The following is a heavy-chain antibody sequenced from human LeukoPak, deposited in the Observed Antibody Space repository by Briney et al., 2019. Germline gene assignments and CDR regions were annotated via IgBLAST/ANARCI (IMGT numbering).Heavy chain of an antibody. J-gene: IGHJ4*02. V-gene: IGHV3-74*01. Sequence: GGSLRLSCAASGFTFSNYWLHWVRQAPGKGLVWVSRINSAGTTTSYADSVKGRFTISRDNSKNTLYLQMNSLRAEDTAVYYCARAASRWQGDYWGQGTLVTVSS. CDR3: ARAASRWQGDY. CDR2: INSAGTTT. CDR1: GFTFSNYW. D-gene: IGHD6-25*01.